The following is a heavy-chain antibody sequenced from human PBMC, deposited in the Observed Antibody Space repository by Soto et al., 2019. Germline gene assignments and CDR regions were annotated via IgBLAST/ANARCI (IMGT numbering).Heavy chain of an antibody. V-gene: IGHV1-46*03. CDR3: ARNGPMVRGVITYYYYYMDV. J-gene: IGHJ6*03. CDR2: INPSGGST. D-gene: IGHD3-10*01. Sequence: ASVKVSCKASGYTFTSYYMHWVRQAPGQGLEWMGIINPSGGSTSYAQKFQGRVTMTRDTSTSTVYMELSSLRSEDTAVYYFARNGPMVRGVITYYYYYMDVWGKGTTVTVSS. CDR1: GYTFTSYY.